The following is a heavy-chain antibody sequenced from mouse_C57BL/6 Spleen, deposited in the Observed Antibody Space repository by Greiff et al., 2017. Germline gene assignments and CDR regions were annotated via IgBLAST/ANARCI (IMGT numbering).Heavy chain of an antibody. D-gene: IGHD1-1*01. J-gene: IGHJ2*01. V-gene: IGHV7-3*01. Sequence: EVHLVESGGGLVQPGGSLSLSCAASGFTFTDYYMSWVRQPPGKALEWLGFIRNKANGYTTEYSASVKGRFTISRDNSQSILYLQMNALRAEDSATYYCARYGSSQGYFDYWGQGTTLTVSS. CDR1: GFTFTDYY. CDR3: ARYGSSQGYFDY. CDR2: IRNKANGYTT.